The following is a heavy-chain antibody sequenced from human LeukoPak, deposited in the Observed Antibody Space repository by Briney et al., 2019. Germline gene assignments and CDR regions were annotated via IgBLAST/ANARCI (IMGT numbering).Heavy chain of an antibody. D-gene: IGHD5-18*01. CDR1: GGTFSSYA. Sequence: ASVTVSCKASGGTFSSYAIGWVRQAPGQGLEWMGGIIPIFGTANYAQKFQGRVTITADESTSTAYMELSSLRSEDTAVYYCARAFRRGYSYVDYWGQGTLVTVSS. CDR3: ARAFRRGYSYVDY. J-gene: IGHJ4*02. V-gene: IGHV1-69*13. CDR2: IIPIFGTA.